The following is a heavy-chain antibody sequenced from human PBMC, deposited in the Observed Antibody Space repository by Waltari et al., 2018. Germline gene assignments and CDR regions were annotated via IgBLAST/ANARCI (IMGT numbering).Heavy chain of an antibody. V-gene: IGHV3-48*04. CDR2: ISSISSTI. D-gene: IGHD5-12*01. Sequence: EVQLVESGGGLVQPGGSLRLSCAASGFTFSSYSMNWVRQAPGKGLEWVSYISSISSTIYYTDSVKGRFTISSNNAKNSLYLQMNSLIAEDTAVYYCARALESCYDYCFDYWGQGTLVTVSS. CDR3: ARALESCYDYCFDY. CDR1: GFTFSSYS. J-gene: IGHJ4*02.